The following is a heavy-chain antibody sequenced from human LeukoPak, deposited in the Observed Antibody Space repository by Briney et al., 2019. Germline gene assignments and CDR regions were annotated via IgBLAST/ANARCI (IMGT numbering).Heavy chain of an antibody. J-gene: IGHJ4*02. D-gene: IGHD1-26*01. CDR1: GFTFSSSA. V-gene: IGHV3-30-3*01. Sequence: GGSLRLSCAASGFTFSSSAMHWVRQAPGKGLEWVAVISYDGSNKYYSDSVKGRFTISRDNSKNTLYLQMNSLRAEDTAVYYCARDDSYSGSYGWGWWFDYWGQGTLVTVSS. CDR2: ISYDGSNK. CDR3: ARDDSYSGSYGWGWWFDY.